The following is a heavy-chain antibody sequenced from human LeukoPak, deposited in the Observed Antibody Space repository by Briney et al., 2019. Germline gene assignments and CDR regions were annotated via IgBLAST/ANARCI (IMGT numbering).Heavy chain of an antibody. CDR1: GGSISSHY. CDR3: ARGRTYYDFWSGYYGNWFDP. Sequence: SETLSLTCTVSGGSISSHYWSWIRQPPGKGLEWIGYIYYSGSTNYNPSLKSRVTISVDTSKNQFSLKLSSVTAADTAVYYCARGRTYYDFWSGYYGNWFDPWGQGTLVTVSS. J-gene: IGHJ5*02. V-gene: IGHV4-59*11. D-gene: IGHD3-3*01. CDR2: IYYSGST.